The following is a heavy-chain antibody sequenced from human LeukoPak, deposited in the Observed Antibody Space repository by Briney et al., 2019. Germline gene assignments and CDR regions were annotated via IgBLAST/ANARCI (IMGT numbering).Heavy chain of an antibody. CDR2: ISRDGSNE. CDR1: GFPFNTYT. Sequence: GGSLRLSCATSGFPFNTYTMHWVRQAPGKGLEWVAVISRDGSNEYYADSVKGRFTISRDNSKNTLYLQMNSLRVEDTAVYYCVKDPDPRYCSSTSCSPIWGQGTMVTVSS. V-gene: IGHV3-30*04. D-gene: IGHD2-2*01. J-gene: IGHJ3*02. CDR3: VKDPDPRYCSSTSCSPI.